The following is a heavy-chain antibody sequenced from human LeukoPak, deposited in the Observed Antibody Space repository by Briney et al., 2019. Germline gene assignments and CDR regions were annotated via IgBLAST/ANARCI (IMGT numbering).Heavy chain of an antibody. Sequence: ASVKVSCKASGYTFTSYAMHWVRQAPGQRLEWMGWINAGNGNTKYSQKFQGRVTITRDTSASTAHMELSSLRSEGTAVYYCARDRVPTYDILTGSFDYWGQGTLVTVSS. D-gene: IGHD3-9*01. CDR1: GYTFTSYA. V-gene: IGHV1-3*01. CDR3: ARDRVPTYDILTGSFDY. J-gene: IGHJ4*02. CDR2: INAGNGNT.